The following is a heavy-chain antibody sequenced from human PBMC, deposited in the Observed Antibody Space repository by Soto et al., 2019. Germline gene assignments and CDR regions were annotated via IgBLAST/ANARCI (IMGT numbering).Heavy chain of an antibody. CDR3: ARVISYSGYDC. CDR1: GFTVSSNY. CDR2: LYSGGST. J-gene: IGHJ4*02. Sequence: EVQLVETGGGLVQPGGSLRLSCAASGFTVSSNYMSWVRQAPGKGLEWVSILYSGGSTYYADSVKGRFTISRDNSKNTLYIQMNSLRAEDTAVYYCARVISYSGYDCWGQGTLVTVSS. D-gene: IGHD5-12*01. V-gene: IGHV3-53*02.